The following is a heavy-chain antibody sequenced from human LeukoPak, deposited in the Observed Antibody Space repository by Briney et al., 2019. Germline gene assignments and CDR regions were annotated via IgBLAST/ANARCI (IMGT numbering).Heavy chain of an antibody. D-gene: IGHD1-20*01. J-gene: IGHJ6*02. CDR3: ARDFSESNWKPYYGTDV. CDR2: ISSSSSYI. Sequence: GGSLRLSCAASGFTFSSYSMNWVRQAPGKGLEWVSSISSSSSYIYYADSVRGRFTISRDNAKNSLYLQMNSLRAEDTAVYYCARDFSESNWKPYYGTDVWGQGTTVTVSS. CDR1: GFTFSSYS. V-gene: IGHV3-21*01.